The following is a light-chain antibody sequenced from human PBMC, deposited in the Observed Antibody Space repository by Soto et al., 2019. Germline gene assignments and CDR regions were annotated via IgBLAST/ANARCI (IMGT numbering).Light chain of an antibody. Sequence: YPLSLPVTPGEPASISCKSSQSLLHSNGYNYLDWYLQKPGQSPQLLIYLGSNRASGVPDRFSGSGSGTDFTLKISRVEAEDVGVYYCMQALQTPLAFGGGTKVDIK. CDR1: QSLLHSNGYNY. CDR2: LGS. V-gene: IGKV2-28*01. CDR3: MQALQTPLA. J-gene: IGKJ4*01.